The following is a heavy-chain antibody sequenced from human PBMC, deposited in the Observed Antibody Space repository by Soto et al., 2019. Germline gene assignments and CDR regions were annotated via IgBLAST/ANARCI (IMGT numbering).Heavy chain of an antibody. J-gene: IGHJ5*02. D-gene: IGHD2-2*01. CDR3: ARVPDR. Sequence: QLHLRESGSGLVKPSQTLSLTCAASGGSISVGGYSGGGIRQPPGKGLEWIGYIYHRGSTYYNPSLKSRVTISVDRSKNQFSLKLSSVTAADTAVYYCARVPDRWGQGTLVTVSS. CDR2: IYHRGST. CDR1: GGSISVGGYS. V-gene: IGHV4-30-2*01.